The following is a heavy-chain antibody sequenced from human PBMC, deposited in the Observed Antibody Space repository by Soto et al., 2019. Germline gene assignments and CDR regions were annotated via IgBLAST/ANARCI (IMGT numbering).Heavy chain of an antibody. CDR1: GYTFTGYY. CDR3: ARDWSPTTVVVAEYYFVY. V-gene: IGHV1-2*04. Sequence: GASVKVSCKASGYTFTGYYMHWVRQAPGQGLEWMGWINPNSGGTNYAQKFQGWVTMTRDTSISTAYMELSRLRSDDTAVYYCARDWSPTTVVVAEYYFVYWGQGTLVTVSS. J-gene: IGHJ4*02. CDR2: INPNSGGT. D-gene: IGHD2-15*01.